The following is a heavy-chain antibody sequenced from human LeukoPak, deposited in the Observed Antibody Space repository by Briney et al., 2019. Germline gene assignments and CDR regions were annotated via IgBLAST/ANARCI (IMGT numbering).Heavy chain of an antibody. J-gene: IGHJ4*02. CDR3: ARNLGGYSYGGPSSFDY. CDR2: ISGSGGST. Sequence: GGSLRLSCAASGFTFSSYAMSWVRQAPGKGLEWGSAISGSGGSTYYADSVKGRFTISRDNSKNTLYLQMNSLRAEDTAVYYCARNLGGYSYGGPSSFDYWGQGTLVTVSS. V-gene: IGHV3-23*01. D-gene: IGHD5-18*01. CDR1: GFTFSSYA.